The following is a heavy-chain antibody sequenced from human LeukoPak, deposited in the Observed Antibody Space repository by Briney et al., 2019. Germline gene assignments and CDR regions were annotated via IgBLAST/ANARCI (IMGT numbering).Heavy chain of an antibody. Sequence: GGSLRLSCAASGFTFSRYGMHWVRQAPGKGLEWVALIWYDGSSKHYADSVRGRFTISRDNSKNTLYLQMNSLRSEDTAVYYCARDFELSHWGQGTLVTVS. CDR2: IWYDGSSK. CDR1: GFTFSRYG. J-gene: IGHJ4*02. CDR3: ARDFELSH. D-gene: IGHD3-16*02. V-gene: IGHV3-33*01.